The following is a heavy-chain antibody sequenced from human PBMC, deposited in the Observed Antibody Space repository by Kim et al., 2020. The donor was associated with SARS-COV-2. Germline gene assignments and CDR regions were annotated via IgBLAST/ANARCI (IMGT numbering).Heavy chain of an antibody. CDR3: ARDGAVTGGYYYGMDV. J-gene: IGHJ6*02. V-gene: IGHV3-21*01. CDR2: ITSSSDYI. D-gene: IGHD3-16*01. Sequence: GGSLRLSCAASGFTFSSFGMNWVRQAPRKGLEWVSSITSSSDYIYYADSVKGRFTISRDNAKNSLYLQMNSLRDEDTAVYYCARDGAVTGGYYYGMDVWGQGTTVTVSS. CDR1: GFTFSSFG.